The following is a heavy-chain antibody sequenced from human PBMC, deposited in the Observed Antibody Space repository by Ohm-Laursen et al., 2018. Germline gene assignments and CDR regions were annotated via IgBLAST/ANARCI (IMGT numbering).Heavy chain of an antibody. J-gene: IGHJ6*02. Sequence: SVKVSCKASGFTFTSSAVQWVRQARGQRLEWIGWIVAGSGNTNYAQKFQERVTITRDMSTSTAYMELSSLRSEDTAVYYCAAGYCSSTSCYKDYYYYGMDVWGQGTTVTVSS. CDR2: IVAGSGNT. V-gene: IGHV1-58*01. D-gene: IGHD2-2*02. CDR1: GFTFTSSA. CDR3: AAGYCSSTSCYKDYYYYGMDV.